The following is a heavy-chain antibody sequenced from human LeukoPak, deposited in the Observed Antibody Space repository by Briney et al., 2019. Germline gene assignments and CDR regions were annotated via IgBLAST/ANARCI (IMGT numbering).Heavy chain of an antibody. CDR3: ARKGKSYAK. CDR1: GGSISSSSYY. D-gene: IGHD2-2*01. CDR2: IYYSGST. Sequence: SETLSLTCTVSGGSISSSSYYWGWIRQPPGKGLEWIGSIYYSGSTYYNPSLKSRVTISVDTSKNQFSLKLSSVTAADTAVYYCARKGKSYAKWGQGTLVTVSS. J-gene: IGHJ4*02. V-gene: IGHV4-39*07.